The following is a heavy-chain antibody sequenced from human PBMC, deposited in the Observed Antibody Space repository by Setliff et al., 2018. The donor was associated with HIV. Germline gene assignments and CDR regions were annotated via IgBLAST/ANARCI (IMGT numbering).Heavy chain of an antibody. V-gene: IGHV7-4-1*02. CDR3: ARALYGEYGGDLNWLDP. Sequence: ASVKVSCKASGYSFINYAMNWVRQAPGQGLEWMGWINTQTGSPTYAQAFNGRFVFSVDTSVTTAYLQISGLKTDDTAVYYCARALYGEYGGDLNWLDPWGQGTLVTVSS. CDR2: INTQTGSP. J-gene: IGHJ5*02. CDR1: GYSFINYA. D-gene: IGHD4-17*01.